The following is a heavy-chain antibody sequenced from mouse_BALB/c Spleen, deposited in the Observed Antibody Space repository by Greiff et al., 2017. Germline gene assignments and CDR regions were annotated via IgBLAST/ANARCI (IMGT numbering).Heavy chain of an antibody. V-gene: IGHV5-17*02. CDR2: ISSGSSTI. CDR3: ARDSSGDE. CDR1: GFTFSSFG. Sequence: EVKLVESGGGLVQPGGSRKLSCAASGFTFSSFGMHWVRQAPEKGLEWVAYISSGSSTIYYADTVKGRFTISRDNPKNTLFLQMTSLRSEDTAMYYCARDSSGDEWGQGTTLTVSS. J-gene: IGHJ2*01. D-gene: IGHD3-1*01.